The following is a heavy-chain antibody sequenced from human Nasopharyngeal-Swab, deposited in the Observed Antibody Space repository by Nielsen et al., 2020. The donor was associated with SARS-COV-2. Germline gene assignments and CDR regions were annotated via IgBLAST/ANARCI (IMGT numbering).Heavy chain of an antibody. V-gene: IGHV3-49*03. CDR2: IRSKAYGGTT. CDR1: GFTFGDYA. Sequence: GGSLRLSCTASGFTFGDYAMSWFRQAPGKGLEWVGFIRSKAYGGTTEYAASVKGRFTISRDDSKSIAYLQMNSLKTEDTAVCYCTRACSGGSCRASFDYWGQGTLVTVSS. D-gene: IGHD2-15*01. J-gene: IGHJ4*02. CDR3: TRACSGGSCRASFDY.